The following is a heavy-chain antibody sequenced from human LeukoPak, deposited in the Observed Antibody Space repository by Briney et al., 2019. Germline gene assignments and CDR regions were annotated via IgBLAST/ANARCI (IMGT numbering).Heavy chain of an antibody. Sequence: PGGSLRLSCAASGFSFSYAWMSWVRQAPGKGPEWVGRIKSKADGGTTGYAAPVKGRFTISRDDSKNTLFLQMNSLKTDDTAVYYCTADTPAPHPQLDFWGQGSLVTVSS. J-gene: IGHJ4*02. CDR3: TADTPAPHPQLDF. D-gene: IGHD2-2*01. CDR1: GFSFSYAW. V-gene: IGHV3-15*01. CDR2: IKSKADGGTT.